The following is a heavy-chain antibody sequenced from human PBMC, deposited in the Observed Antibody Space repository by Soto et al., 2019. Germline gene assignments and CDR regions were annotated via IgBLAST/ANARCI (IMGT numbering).Heavy chain of an antibody. D-gene: IGHD2-2*01. CDR2: INAGNGNT. CDR1: GYTFTSYA. J-gene: IGHJ6*04. Sequence: QVQLVQSGAEVKKPGASVKVSCKASGYTFTSYAMHWVRQAPGQRLEWMGWINAGNGNTKYSQKFQGRVTITRDTSASRAYMELSSLRSEDTAVYYWARVVPAAPYYGMDVWGKGTTVTVSS. CDR3: ARVVPAAPYYGMDV. V-gene: IGHV1-3*01.